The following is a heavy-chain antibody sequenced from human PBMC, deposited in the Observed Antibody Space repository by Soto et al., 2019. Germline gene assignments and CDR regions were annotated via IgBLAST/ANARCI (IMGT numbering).Heavy chain of an antibody. D-gene: IGHD7-27*01. Sequence: LRLSCAASGFTFSSFAMSWVRQAPGKGLEWVSGIGASGAGTYYADSVKGRFIISRDNSKKMLYLQMNSLRHEDMAVYYCAKETVEATYSFYGMDVWGPGTRVTVSS. J-gene: IGHJ6*02. CDR3: AKETVEATYSFYGMDV. CDR1: GFTFSSFA. CDR2: IGASGAGT. V-gene: IGHV3-23*01.